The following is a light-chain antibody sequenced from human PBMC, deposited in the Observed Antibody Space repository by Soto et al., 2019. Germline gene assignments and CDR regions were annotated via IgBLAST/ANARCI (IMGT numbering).Light chain of an antibody. CDR3: LLSYNGPYV. CDR2: DTT. Sequence: QAVVTQDPSLTVSPGGTVTLTCGSSTGAVTNGHYPYWFQQKPGQAPRTLIYDTTNRHSWTPARSSGSLLGGKAALTLSGAQPEDEAEYYCLLSYNGPYVFGTGTKVTVL. V-gene: IGLV7-46*01. J-gene: IGLJ1*01. CDR1: TGAVTNGHY.